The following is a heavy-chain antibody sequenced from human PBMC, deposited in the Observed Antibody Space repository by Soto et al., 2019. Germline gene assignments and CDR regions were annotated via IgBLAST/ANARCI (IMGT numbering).Heavy chain of an antibody. CDR2: INHSGST. D-gene: IGHD6-13*01. V-gene: IGHV4-34*01. CDR3: ARRFGQQLPDSQPFDY. CDR1: GGSFSGYY. J-gene: IGHJ4*02. Sequence: SQTLSLTCAVYGGSFSGYYWSWIRQPPGKGLEWIGEINHSGSTNYNPSLKSRVTISVDTSKNQFSLKLSSVTAADTAVYYCARRFGQQLPDSQPFDYWGQGTLVTVSS.